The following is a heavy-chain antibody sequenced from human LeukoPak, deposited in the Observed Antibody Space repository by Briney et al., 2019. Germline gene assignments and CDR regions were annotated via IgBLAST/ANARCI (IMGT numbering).Heavy chain of an antibody. D-gene: IGHD1-26*01. J-gene: IGHJ5*02. CDR1: GFTFSSYA. CDR2: ISGSGGNT. V-gene: IGHV3-23*01. Sequence: PGGSLRLSCAASGFTFSSYAMSWVRQAPGKGLEWGSAISGSGGNTYYADSVKGRFTISRDSSKNPLSLQLNSLRAEDTAVYYCAKHPSGSYYGWFDPWGQGTLVTVSS. CDR3: AKHPSGSYYGWFDP.